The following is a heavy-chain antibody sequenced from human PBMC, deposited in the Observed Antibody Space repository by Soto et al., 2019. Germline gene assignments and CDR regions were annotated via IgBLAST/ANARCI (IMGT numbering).Heavy chain of an antibody. Sequence: LRLSCAASGFMFSAYTMNWVRQAPGKGLEWLSSISDDSSYIDYADSLRGRFTVSRDNARNSLYLQIDSLEVEDTAVYYCATPYYFNHWGPGTLVTVSS. V-gene: IGHV3-21*06. D-gene: IGHD3-16*01. CDR2: ISDDSSYI. J-gene: IGHJ1*01. CDR3: ATPYYFNH. CDR1: GFMFSAYT.